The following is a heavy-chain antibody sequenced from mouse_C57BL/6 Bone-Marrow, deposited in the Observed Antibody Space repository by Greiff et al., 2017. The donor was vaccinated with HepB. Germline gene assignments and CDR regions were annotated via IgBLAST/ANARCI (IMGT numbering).Heavy chain of an antibody. CDR3: ARGIGSSPFAY. Sequence: EVNVVESGGGLVQPGGSLKLSCAASGFTFSDYYMYWVRQTPEKRLEWVAYISNGGGSTYYPDTVKGRFTISRDNAKNTLYLQMSRLKSEDTAMYYCARGIGSSPFAYWGQGTLVTVSA. V-gene: IGHV5-12*01. J-gene: IGHJ3*01. CDR1: GFTFSDYY. CDR2: ISNGGGST. D-gene: IGHD1-1*01.